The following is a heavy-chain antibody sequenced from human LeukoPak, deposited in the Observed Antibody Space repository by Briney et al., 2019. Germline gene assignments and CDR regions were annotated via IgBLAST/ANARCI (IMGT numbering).Heavy chain of an antibody. J-gene: IGHJ6*03. CDR2: IYYSGST. CDR3: ARAFNPGYYSYMAV. V-gene: IGHV4-59*01. CDR1: SGSISPYY. D-gene: IGHD3-3*02. Sequence: SETLSLTCTVSSGSISPYYWSWIRQPPGRGLEWIGYIYYSGSTNYNPSLKSRVTISVDTSKNQFSLKLSSVTAADTAVYYCARAFNPGYYSYMAVWGKGTTVTISS.